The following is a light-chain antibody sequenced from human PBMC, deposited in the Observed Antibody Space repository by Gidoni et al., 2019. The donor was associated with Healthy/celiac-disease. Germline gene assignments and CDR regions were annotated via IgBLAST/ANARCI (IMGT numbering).Light chain of an antibody. CDR2: DAS. V-gene: IGKV1-39*01. Sequence: DIQMNQSPSSLSASVGDRVTITCLASQSISSYLNWYQQKPGKAPKLLIYDASSLQSGVPSRFSGSGSGTDFTLTISSLQPEDFATYYCQQSDSTPLTFXQXTKVEIK. CDR1: QSISSY. CDR3: QQSDSTPLT. J-gene: IGKJ1*01.